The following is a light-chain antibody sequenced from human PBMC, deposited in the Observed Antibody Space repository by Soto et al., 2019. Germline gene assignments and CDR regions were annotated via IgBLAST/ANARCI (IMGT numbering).Light chain of an antibody. J-gene: IGLJ2*01. CDR1: SGSVSTSYY. CDR3: VLYMGSGSVV. Sequence: QTVVTQEPSLSVSPGGTVTLTCGLSSGSVSTSYYPSWYQQTPGQTPRTLIYNTNSRSSGVPDRFSGSILGNKAALTITGAQADDESDYYCVLYMGSGSVVFGGGIKLTVL. CDR2: NTN. V-gene: IGLV8-61*01.